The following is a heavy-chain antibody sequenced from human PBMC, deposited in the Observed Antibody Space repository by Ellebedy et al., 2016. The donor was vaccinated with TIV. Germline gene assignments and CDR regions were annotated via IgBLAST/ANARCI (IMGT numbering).Heavy chain of an antibody. CDR2: IVGNGGST. CDR3: VKAWGD. J-gene: IGHJ4*02. V-gene: IGHV3-64D*06. CDR1: GFTFSSYA. Sequence: PGGSLRLSCSVSGFTFSSYAMHWVRQAPGKGLEYVSAIVGNGGSTYYADSVKGRFTISRDNSKNTLYLQMSSLRPEDTAVYYCVKAWGDWGQGTLVTVSS. D-gene: IGHD3-16*01.